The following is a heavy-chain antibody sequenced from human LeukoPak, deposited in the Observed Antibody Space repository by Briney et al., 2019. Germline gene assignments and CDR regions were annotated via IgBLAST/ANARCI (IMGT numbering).Heavy chain of an antibody. CDR3: ARDGDYVWGSYRYMNYYSDY. Sequence: ASVKVSCKASGYTFTSYAMNWVRQAPGQGLEWMGWINTNTGNPTYAQGFTGRFVFSLDTSVSTAYLQISSLKAEDTAVYYCARDGDYVWGSYRYMNYYSDYWGQGTLVTVSS. D-gene: IGHD3-16*02. CDR1: GYTFTSYA. CDR2: INTNTGNP. J-gene: IGHJ4*02. V-gene: IGHV7-4-1*02.